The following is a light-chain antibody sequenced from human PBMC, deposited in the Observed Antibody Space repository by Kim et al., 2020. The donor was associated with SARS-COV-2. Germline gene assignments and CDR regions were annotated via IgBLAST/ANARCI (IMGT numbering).Light chain of an antibody. J-gene: IGLJ2*01. Sequence: VALGQTGRITCQGDGLRSYYATWYQQKPGQAPILVIYGKNNRPSGIPDRFSGSSSGNTASLTITGTQAGDEADYYCNSRDSNDNVVFGGGTQLTVL. CDR2: GKN. CDR1: GLRSYY. V-gene: IGLV3-19*01. CDR3: NSRDSNDNVV.